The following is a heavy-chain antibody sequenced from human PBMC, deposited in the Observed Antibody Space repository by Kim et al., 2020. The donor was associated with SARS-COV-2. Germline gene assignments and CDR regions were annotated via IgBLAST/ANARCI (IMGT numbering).Heavy chain of an antibody. J-gene: IGHJ4*02. CDR2: IYYSGST. V-gene: IGHV4-39*01. D-gene: IGHD3-22*01. CDR3: DADSSGYYLYDY. CDR1: GGSISSSSYY. Sequence: SETLSLTCTVSGGSISSSSYYWGWIRQPPGKGLEWIGSIYYSGSTYYNPSLKSRVTISVDTSKNQFSLKLSSVTAADTAVYYCDADSSGYYLYDYWGQGTLVTVSS.